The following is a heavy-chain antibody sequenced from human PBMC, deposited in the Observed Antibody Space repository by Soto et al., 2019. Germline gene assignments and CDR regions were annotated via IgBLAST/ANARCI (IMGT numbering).Heavy chain of an antibody. Sequence: QVQLVESGGGVVQPGTSLRLSCVGSGFTFRSYVIHWVRQAPGKGLEWVALTSYDGSNNFYGNSVKGRFTISRDNSRNTVELQIDIRRLESTALYYCARWGTTVGLDVWGQGTVVSVSS. CDR2: TSYDGSNN. D-gene: IGHD4-17*01. J-gene: IGHJ4*02. V-gene: IGHV3-33*05. CDR1: GFTFRSYV. CDR3: ARWGTTVGLDV.